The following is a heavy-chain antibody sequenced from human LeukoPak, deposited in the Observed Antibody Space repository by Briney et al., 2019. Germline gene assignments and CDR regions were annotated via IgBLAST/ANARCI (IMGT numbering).Heavy chain of an antibody. CDR3: ARDLVMLSAAAGDYFDY. J-gene: IGHJ4*02. D-gene: IGHD6-13*01. CDR1: GYTFTSYG. Sequence: PVASVKVSCKASGYTFTSYGISWVRQAPGQGLEWMGWISAYNGNTNYAQKLQGRVTMTTDTSTSTAYMELRSLRSDDTAVYYCARDLVMLSAAAGDYFDYWGQGTLVTVSS. CDR2: ISAYNGNT. V-gene: IGHV1-18*01.